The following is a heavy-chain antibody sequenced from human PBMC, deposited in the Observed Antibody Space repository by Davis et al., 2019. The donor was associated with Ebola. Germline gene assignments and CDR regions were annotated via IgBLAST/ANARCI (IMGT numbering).Heavy chain of an antibody. CDR1: GFSFSTYG. D-gene: IGHD3-10*01. CDR2: ISFNGNHK. J-gene: IGHJ4*02. V-gene: IGHV3-30*18. Sequence: GESLKISCAASGFSFSTYGMHWVRQAPGKGLEWVAVISFNGNHKDYVDSVKGRFTISRDNSDNTLYLQMNSLRAKDTAVYHCAQEYCSNSGSYCTYFDHWGQGTLVTVSS. CDR3: AQEYCSNSGSYCTYFDH.